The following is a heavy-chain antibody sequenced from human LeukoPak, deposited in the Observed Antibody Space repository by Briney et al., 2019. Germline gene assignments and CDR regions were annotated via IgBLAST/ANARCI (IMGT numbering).Heavy chain of an antibody. CDR3: ATGYRCSSSNCYGYYYYYMVV. CDR1: GYTFTNYG. J-gene: IGHJ6*03. CDR2: FDPEEGET. Sequence: ASVKVSWKASGYTFTNYGISWVRQAPGQGLEWMGGFDPEEGETIYAQKFQGRATMTADTSTDTAYMELSSLRSEDTAVYYCATGYRCSSSNCYGYYYYYMVVWGKGTTVTVSS. V-gene: IGHV1-24*01. D-gene: IGHD2-2*01.